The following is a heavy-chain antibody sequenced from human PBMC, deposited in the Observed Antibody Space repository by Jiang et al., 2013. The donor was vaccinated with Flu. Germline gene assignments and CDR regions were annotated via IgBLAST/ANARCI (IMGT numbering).Heavy chain of an antibody. Sequence: GVVQPGRSLRVSCEASGFTFTSYDIHWVRQAPGKGLDWVAVISSDGSHQYYSDSVRGRFTISRDQATNTVFLQMSSLRPEDTAVYYCAKDIGYCSGGTCDFYFDYWGQGTLVTVSS. CDR1: GFTFTSYD. CDR2: ISSDGSHQ. V-gene: IGHV3-30*18. D-gene: IGHD2-15*01. CDR3: AKDIGYCSGGTCDFYFDY. J-gene: IGHJ4*02.